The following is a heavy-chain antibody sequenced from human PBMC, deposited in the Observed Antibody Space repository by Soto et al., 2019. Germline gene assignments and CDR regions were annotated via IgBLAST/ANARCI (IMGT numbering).Heavy chain of an antibody. Sequence: GGSLRLSCGGSGFSISSYERNWVRQPPGKGLEWISYIYSGNPTHYDASVKGRVTISRDNAKNPLSLEMDSLSAADTGVYYCTRGPFFYCSGSATPGGYFALDVWGQGTTVTVSS. CDR1: GFSISSYE. V-gene: IGHV3-48*03. CDR2: IYSGNPT. CDR3: TRGPFFYCSGSATPGGYFALDV. D-gene: IGHD3-10*01. J-gene: IGHJ6*02.